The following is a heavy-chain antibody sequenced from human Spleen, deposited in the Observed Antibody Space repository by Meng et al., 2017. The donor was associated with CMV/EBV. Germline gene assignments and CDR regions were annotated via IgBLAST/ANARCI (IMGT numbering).Heavy chain of an antibody. V-gene: IGHV3-23*01. Sequence: GESLKISCAASGFTFSSYAMSWVRQAPGKGLEWVSSITGRHGTTYYTDSVKGRFTISRDISRSTLFLQMNSLRAEDTAVYYCAKAFIAAAGTSGGAFDIWGQGTMVTVSS. CDR2: ITGRHGTT. CDR3: AKAFIAAAGTSGGAFDI. D-gene: IGHD6-13*01. CDR1: GFTFSSYA. J-gene: IGHJ3*02.